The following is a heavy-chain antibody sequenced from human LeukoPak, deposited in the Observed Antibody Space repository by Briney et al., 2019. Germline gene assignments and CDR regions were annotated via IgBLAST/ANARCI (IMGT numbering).Heavy chain of an antibody. V-gene: IGHV4-59*08. CDR1: GGSISSYY. J-gene: IGHJ3*02. CDR2: IYYSGST. Sequence: ETLSLTCTISGGSISSYYWSWIRQPPGKGLEWIGYIYYSGSTSYNPSLKSRVTILVDTSKNQLSLKLRSVTAADTAVYYCARHERDASLDHAFDIWGQGTMVTVSS. CDR3: ARHERDASLDHAFDI. D-gene: IGHD5-24*01.